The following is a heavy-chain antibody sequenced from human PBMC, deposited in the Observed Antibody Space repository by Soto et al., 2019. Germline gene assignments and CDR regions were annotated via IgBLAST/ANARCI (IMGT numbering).Heavy chain of an antibody. J-gene: IGHJ4*02. D-gene: IGHD4-17*01. V-gene: IGHV4-38-2*01. CDR3: ASSTRGLLDY. Sequence: SETLSLTCAVSGYSISSGYYWGWIRQPPGKGLEWIGSIYHSGSTYYNPSLKSRVTISVDTSKNQFSLKPSSVTAADTAVYYCASSTRGLLDYWGQGTLVTVSS. CDR1: GYSISSGYY. CDR2: IYHSGST.